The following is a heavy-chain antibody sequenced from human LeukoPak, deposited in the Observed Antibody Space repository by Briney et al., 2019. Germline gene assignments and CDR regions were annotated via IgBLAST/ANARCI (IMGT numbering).Heavy chain of an antibody. J-gene: IGHJ5*02. CDR3: ARRNYHRMGGLNWFDP. Sequence: GGSLRLSCAASGFTFSSYAMSWVRQAPGKGLEWVSAISGSGGSTYYADSVKGRFTISRDNAKNSLYLQMNSLRAEDTALYHCARRNYHRMGGLNWFDPWGQGTLVTVSS. CDR1: GFTFSSYA. D-gene: IGHD1-7*01. V-gene: IGHV3-23*01. CDR2: ISGSGGST.